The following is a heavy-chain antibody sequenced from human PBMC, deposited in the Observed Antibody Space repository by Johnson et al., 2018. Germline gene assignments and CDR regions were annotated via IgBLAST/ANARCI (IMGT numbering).Heavy chain of an antibody. CDR2: IRQDGSEK. CDR1: GFIFTDYR. CDR3: ARDSEFSSSSAYLDH. Sequence: VQLVESGGGLVQPGESLRLSCATSGFIFTDYRMSWVRQAPGKGLEWVANIRQDGSEKYYADSVKGRFTIARDNAKNSLYLQLNSLRAQGTAMYYCARDSEFSSSSAYLDHWGQGTLVTVSS. V-gene: IGHV3-7*01. D-gene: IGHD3-22*01. J-gene: IGHJ4*02.